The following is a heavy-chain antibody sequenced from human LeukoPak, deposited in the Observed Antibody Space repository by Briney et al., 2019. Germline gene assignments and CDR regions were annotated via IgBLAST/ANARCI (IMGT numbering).Heavy chain of an antibody. Sequence: PGRSLRLSCAASGFTFSSYAMHWVRQAPGKGLEWVAVISYDGSNKYYADSVKGRFTISRDNSKNTLYLQMNSLRLEDTAVYYCAHRYCNRGAEITSTTCPSYFDYWGQGTLVTVSS. J-gene: IGHJ4*02. CDR1: GFTFSSYA. CDR2: ISYDGSNK. D-gene: IGHD2/OR15-2a*01. CDR3: AHRYCNRGAEITSTTCPSYFDY. V-gene: IGHV3-30-3*01.